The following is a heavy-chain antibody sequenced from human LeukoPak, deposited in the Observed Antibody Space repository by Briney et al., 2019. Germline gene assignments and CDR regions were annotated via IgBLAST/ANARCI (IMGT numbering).Heavy chain of an antibody. CDR2: IYYSGST. CDR3: ARSSLEPLTFDY. D-gene: IGHD1-26*01. Sequence: SETLSLTCTVSGGSISSYYWSWIRQPPGKGLEWIGYIYYSGSTNYNPSPKSRVTISVDTSKNQFSLKLSSVTAADTAVYYCARSSLEPLTFDYWGQGTLVTVSS. V-gene: IGHV4-59*01. J-gene: IGHJ4*02. CDR1: GGSISSYY.